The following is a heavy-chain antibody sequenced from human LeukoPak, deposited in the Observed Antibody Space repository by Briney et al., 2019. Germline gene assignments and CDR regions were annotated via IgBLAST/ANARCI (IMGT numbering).Heavy chain of an antibody. V-gene: IGHV3-23*01. CDR3: AKYSDSTGSHYFDY. Sequence: GGSLTLSCAASGFTFSSYAMTWVRQAPGKGLEWVATISGSGANTYYADSVKGRFTISRDNSKNTLSLQMNSLRVEDTALYYCAKYSDSTGSHYFDYSGQGALVTVSS. D-gene: IGHD2/OR15-2a*01. CDR1: GFTFSSYA. CDR2: ISGSGANT. J-gene: IGHJ4*02.